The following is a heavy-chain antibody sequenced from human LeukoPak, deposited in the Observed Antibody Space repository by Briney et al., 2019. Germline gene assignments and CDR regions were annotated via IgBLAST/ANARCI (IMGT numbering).Heavy chain of an antibody. V-gene: IGHV3-30*02. CDR1: GFTFSSYG. CDR3: AREPASGSYLDY. CDR2: IRYDGSNK. J-gene: IGHJ4*02. D-gene: IGHD1-26*01. Sequence: PGGSLRLSCAASGFTFSSYGMHWVRQAPGKGLEWVAFIRYDGSNKYYADSVKGRFTISRDNSKNTLYLQMNSLRAEDTAVYYCAREPASGSYLDYWGQGMLVTVSS.